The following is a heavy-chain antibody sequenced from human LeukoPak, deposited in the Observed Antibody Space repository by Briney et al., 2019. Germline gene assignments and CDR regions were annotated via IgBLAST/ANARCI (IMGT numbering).Heavy chain of an antibody. D-gene: IGHD2-2*01. CDR3: QEQAFDI. CDR1: GGTFSSYA. V-gene: IGHV1-69*06. CDR2: IIPIFGTA. Sequence: GSSVKVSCKASGGTFSSYAISWVRQAPGQGLEWMGGIIPIFGTANYAQKFQGRVTITADKSEDTAVYYCAGTSRYCSSTSCHQEQAFDIWGQGTMVTVSS. J-gene: IGHJ3*02.